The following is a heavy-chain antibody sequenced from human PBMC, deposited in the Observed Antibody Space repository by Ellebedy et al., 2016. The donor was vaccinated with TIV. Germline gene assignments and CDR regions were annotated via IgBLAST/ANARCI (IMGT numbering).Heavy chain of an antibody. CDR2: ISGSGDNT. D-gene: IGHD5-18*01. V-gene: IGHV3-23*01. CDR3: AKSTLGQSQWIQLWPFDY. Sequence: GGSLRLSCEASGFTFRNYAMSWVRQAPGRGLEWVSAISGSGDNTYYADSVKGRFTISRDNSKNTLYLQMDSLRGDETTIYYCAKSTLGQSQWIQLWPFDYWGQGTLVTVSS. CDR1: GFTFRNYA. J-gene: IGHJ4*02.